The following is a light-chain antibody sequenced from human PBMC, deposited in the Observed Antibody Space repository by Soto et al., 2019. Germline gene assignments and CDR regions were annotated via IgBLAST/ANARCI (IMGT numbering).Light chain of an antibody. CDR2: RNN. CDR1: SSNIGSNY. V-gene: IGLV1-47*01. CDR3: AAWDDSLSGVV. Sequence: QSVLTQPPSASGTPGQRVTISCSGSSSNIGSNYVFRYQHLPGTAPKLLIYRNNQRPSGVPDRFSGSKSGTSASLAISGLRSEDETDYYCAAWDDSLSGVVFGGGTQLTVL. J-gene: IGLJ2*01.